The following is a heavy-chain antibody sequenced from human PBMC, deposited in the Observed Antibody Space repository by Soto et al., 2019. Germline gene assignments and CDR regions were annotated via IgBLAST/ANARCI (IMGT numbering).Heavy chain of an antibody. J-gene: IGHJ4*02. CDR1: GFPFSTYW. CDR3: ARGYGLHDY. D-gene: IGHD3-3*01. Sequence: GGSLRLSCAVSGFPFSTYWMCWARQAPGKGLEWVANIKPDGSQGFYVDSVKGRFTISRDNAKNSMYVQMNSLRAEDTAVYYCARGYGLHDYWGQGTLVTVSS. CDR2: IKPDGSQG. V-gene: IGHV3-7*01.